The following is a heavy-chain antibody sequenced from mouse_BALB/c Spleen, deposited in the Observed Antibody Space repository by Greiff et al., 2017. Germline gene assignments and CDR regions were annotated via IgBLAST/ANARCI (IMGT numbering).Heavy chain of an antibody. D-gene: IGHD1-1*01. Sequence: QVQLKESGAELAKPGASVKMSCKASGYTFTSYWMHWVKQRPGQGLEWIGYINPSTGYTEYNQKFKDKATLTADKSSSTAYMQLSSLTSEDSAVYYCARWGFYYGFDYWGQGTTLTVSS. CDR2: INPSTGYT. J-gene: IGHJ2*01. CDR1: GYTFTSYW. V-gene: IGHV1-7*01. CDR3: ARWGFYYGFDY.